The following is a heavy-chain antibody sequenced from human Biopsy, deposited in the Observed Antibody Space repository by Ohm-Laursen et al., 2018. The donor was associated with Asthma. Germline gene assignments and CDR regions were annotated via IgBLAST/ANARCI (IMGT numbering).Heavy chain of an antibody. CDR2: IDPNSGGT. D-gene: IGHD3-16*01. CDR3: ARIKIRIGAGTDRYFDL. Sequence: ASVKVSCKASGYPFTDYYVHWVRQAPGQGLEWMGRIDPNSGGTNYAQKFLGRVTMTRDTSVNTALMVLSRLRSDDTAVYYCARIKIRIGAGTDRYFDLWGRGTLVTVSS. J-gene: IGHJ2*01. V-gene: IGHV1-2*06. CDR1: GYPFTDYY.